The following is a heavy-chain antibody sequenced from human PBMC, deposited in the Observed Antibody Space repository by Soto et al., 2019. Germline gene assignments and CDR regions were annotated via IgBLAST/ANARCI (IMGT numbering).Heavy chain of an antibody. CDR3: ATAFLAAEIDS. J-gene: IGHJ4*02. CDR1: GFKFSDYA. CDR2: DSNDGANK. D-gene: IGHD6-13*01. V-gene: IGHV3-30-3*01. Sequence: GGSLRFSCAASGFKFSDYAMHWVRQAPGKGLEWVTLDSNDGANKNYANSVKGRTSISRDNSKNTRYLQMNSLSTEDTAVYPCATAFLAAEIDSWGQGTLVTVS.